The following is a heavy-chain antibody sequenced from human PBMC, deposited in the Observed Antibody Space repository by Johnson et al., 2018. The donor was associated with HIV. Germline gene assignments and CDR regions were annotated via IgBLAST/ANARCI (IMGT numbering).Heavy chain of an antibody. Sequence: VQLVESGGGLVKPGGSLRLSCAASGFTFSNAWMSWVRQAPGKGLEWVGRIKSKTDGGTTDYAAPVKGRFTISRDASKNTLYLQMNSLTTEDTAVYYCTTAAAAPYAFDIWGQGTMVTVSS. D-gene: IGHD6-13*01. CDR1: GFTFSNAW. CDR2: IKSKTDGGTT. J-gene: IGHJ3*02. V-gene: IGHV3-15*01. CDR3: TTAAAAPYAFDI.